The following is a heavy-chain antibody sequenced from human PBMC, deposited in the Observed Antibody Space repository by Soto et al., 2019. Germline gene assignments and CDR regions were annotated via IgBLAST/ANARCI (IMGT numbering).Heavy chain of an antibody. J-gene: IGHJ4*02. CDR2: IGTAGDT. D-gene: IGHD3-10*01. CDR3: AKASGWFGEFDY. Sequence: PGGSLRLSCAASGFTFSSYDMHWVRQATGKGLEWVSAIGTAGDTYYPGSVKGRFTISRENAKNSLYLQMNSLRAEDTAVYYCAKASGWFGEFDYWGQGTLVTVSS. V-gene: IGHV3-13*01. CDR1: GFTFSSYD.